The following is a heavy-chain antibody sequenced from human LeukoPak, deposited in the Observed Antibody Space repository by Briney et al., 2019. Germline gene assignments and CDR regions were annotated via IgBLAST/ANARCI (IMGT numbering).Heavy chain of an antibody. D-gene: IGHD5-24*01. V-gene: IGHV3-23*01. CDR1: GFTFSSYS. CDR2: IRADAVTT. Sequence: GGSLRLSCLASGFTFSSYSMNWVRQAPGKGLEWVSGIRADAVTTYYADSVKGRFIISRDNSKNTVYLQMNSLSAEDAAVYYCVKDDGWVQYANWGQGTLVTVSS. J-gene: IGHJ4*02. CDR3: VKDDGWVQYAN.